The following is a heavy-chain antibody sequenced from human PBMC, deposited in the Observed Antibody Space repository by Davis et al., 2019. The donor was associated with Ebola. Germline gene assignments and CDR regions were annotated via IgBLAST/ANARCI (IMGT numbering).Heavy chain of an antibody. CDR1: GGSLSSSYY. V-gene: IGHV4-39*07. CDR3: ARALKKGYCSGGSCYGFGWFDP. J-gene: IGHJ5*02. CDR2: VHSSGHT. D-gene: IGHD2-15*01. Sequence: SETLSLTCTVSGGSLSSSYYWGWIRQAVGTGLELLASVHSSGHTYRNPSLKSRVTISVDTSKNQFSLKLSSVTAADTAVYYCARALKKGYCSGGSCYGFGWFDPWGQGTLVTVSS.